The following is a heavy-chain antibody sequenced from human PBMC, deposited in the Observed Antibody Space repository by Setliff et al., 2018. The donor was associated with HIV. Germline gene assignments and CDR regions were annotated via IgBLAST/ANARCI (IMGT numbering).Heavy chain of an antibody. D-gene: IGHD5-18*01. Sequence: SETLSLTCTVSGGTINRSGYYWGWIRQPPGKGLEWIGSIYYSGSTYYNPSFNSRVTISVDTSKNQFSLKLSSVTAADTAVYYCATDTAMLQEGTEFWGQGTLVTVSS. CDR3: ATDTAMLQEGTEF. J-gene: IGHJ4*02. CDR2: IYYSGST. CDR1: GGTINRSGYY. V-gene: IGHV4-39*01.